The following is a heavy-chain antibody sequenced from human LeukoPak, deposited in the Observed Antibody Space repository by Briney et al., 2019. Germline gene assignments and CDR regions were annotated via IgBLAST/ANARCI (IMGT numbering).Heavy chain of an antibody. CDR1: GYSLHNFW. V-gene: IGHV5-51*01. J-gene: IGHJ4*02. CDR3: ARRAAGLDY. D-gene: IGHD6-13*01. CDR2: IYPGDSDT. Sequence: GESLNLYRKGSGYSLHNFWMGLVPEMPGKGLEWVGIIYPGDSDTRYSPSFQAQLTISADKPTSTASLPWRSLQASHTAVFYCARRAAGLDYWGQGTMVAVCS.